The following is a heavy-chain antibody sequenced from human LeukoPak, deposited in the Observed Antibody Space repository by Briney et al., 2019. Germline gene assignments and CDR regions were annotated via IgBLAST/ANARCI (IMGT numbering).Heavy chain of an antibody. Sequence: GGSLRLSCGASGFTFNTYSMHWVRQAPGKGLEWVSAISGSGGSTYYADSVKGRFTISRDNSKNTLYLQMNSLRAEDTAVYYCAKDPTTVTTFYWFDPWGQGTLVTVSS. CDR3: AKDPTTVTTFYWFDP. J-gene: IGHJ5*02. CDR1: GFTFNTYS. D-gene: IGHD4-17*01. V-gene: IGHV3-23*01. CDR2: ISGSGGST.